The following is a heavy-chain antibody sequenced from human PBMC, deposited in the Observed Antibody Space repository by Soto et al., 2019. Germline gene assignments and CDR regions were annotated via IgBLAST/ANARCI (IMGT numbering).Heavy chain of an antibody. J-gene: IGHJ5*02. CDR3: ARDHSSGWYPWFDP. V-gene: IGHV4-39*07. CDR2: LFYTGHT. D-gene: IGHD6-19*01. Sequence: SETLSLTCTVSGHSMSNTDYFWGWIRQTPWSDLQWIGSLFYTGHTYYNPSLLSRVTISADTSKNQFFLRLTSVTAADTAVYYCARDHSSGWYPWFDPWGQGTLVTVSS. CDR1: GHSMSNTDYF.